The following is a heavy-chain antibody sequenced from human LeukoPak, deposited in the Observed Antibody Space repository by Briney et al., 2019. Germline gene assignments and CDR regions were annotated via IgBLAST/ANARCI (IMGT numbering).Heavy chain of an antibody. CDR1: GGSINSSSYY. V-gene: IGHV4-39*01. Sequence: PSETLSLTCTVSGGSINSSSYYWGWIRQPPGKGLEWIGSIYYSGSTYYNPSLKSRVTISVDTSKNQFSLKLSSVTAADTAVYYCARRGDFWSGYYKLGDFGYYFDYWGQGTLVTVSS. CDR2: IYYSGST. J-gene: IGHJ4*02. CDR3: ARRGDFWSGYYKLGDFGYYFDY. D-gene: IGHD3-3*01.